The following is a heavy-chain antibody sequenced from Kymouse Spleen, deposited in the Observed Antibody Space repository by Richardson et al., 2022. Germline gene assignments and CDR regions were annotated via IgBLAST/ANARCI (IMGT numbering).Heavy chain of an antibody. J-gene: IGHJ6*02. Sequence: QVQLVESGGGVVQPGRSLRLSCAASGFTFSSYGMHWVRQAPGKGLEWVAVISYDGSNKYYADSVKGRFTISRDNSKNTLYLQMNSLRAEDTAVYYCAKICNYVLYYYYYGMDVWGQGTTVTVSS. CDR3: AKICNYVLYYYYYGMDV. CDR2: ISYDGSNK. D-gene: IGHD4-11,IGHD4-11*01. CDR1: GFTFSSYG. V-gene: IGHV3-30*18.